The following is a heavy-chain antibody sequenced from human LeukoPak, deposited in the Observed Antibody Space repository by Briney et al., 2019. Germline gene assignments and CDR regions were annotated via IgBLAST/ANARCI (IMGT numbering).Heavy chain of an antibody. V-gene: IGHV4-61*01. D-gene: IGHD6-13*01. CDR3: ARAVTLIAAAGDYFDY. J-gene: IGHJ4*02. Sequence: PSETLSLTCTVSGGSVSSGSYYWSWIRQPPGKGLEWIGEINHSGSTNYNPSLKSRVTISVDTSKNQFSLKLSSVTAADTAVYYCARAVTLIAAAGDYFDYWGQGTLVTVSS. CDR2: INHSGST. CDR1: GGSVSSGSYY.